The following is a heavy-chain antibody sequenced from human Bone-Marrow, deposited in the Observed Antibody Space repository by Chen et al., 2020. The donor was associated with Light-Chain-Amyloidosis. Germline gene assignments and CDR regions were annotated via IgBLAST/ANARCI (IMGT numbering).Heavy chain of an antibody. CDR2: IRGSGGSR. CDR1: GFAFSSYA. Sequence: EVQLVESGGGLLQRGGSLRLSCAASGFAFSSYAMSWVRQAPGKGLEWVSTIRGSGGSRYYGDSVEGRLTISRDNSKHALLLKMNSRRAEVTAVYYCAKDISYDDILPGYPADAFDIWGQGTMVTVSS. V-gene: IGHV3-23*04. J-gene: IGHJ3*02. D-gene: IGHD3-9*01. CDR3: AKDISYDDILPGYPADAFDI.